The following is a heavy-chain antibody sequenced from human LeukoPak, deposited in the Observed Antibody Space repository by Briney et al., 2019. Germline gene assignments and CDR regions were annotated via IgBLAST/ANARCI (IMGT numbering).Heavy chain of an antibody. V-gene: IGHV3-21*01. CDR1: GFTFSGYS. Sequence: GGSLRLSCAASGFTFSGYSMNWVRQAPGKGLEWVSSISSSSSYIYYADSVKGRFTISRDNAKNSLYLQMNSLRAEDTAVYYCARDESSSGYCSGGSCYSITPGWFDPWGQGTLVTVSS. J-gene: IGHJ5*02. CDR3: ARDESSSGYCSGGSCYSITPGWFDP. D-gene: IGHD2-15*01. CDR2: ISSSSSYI.